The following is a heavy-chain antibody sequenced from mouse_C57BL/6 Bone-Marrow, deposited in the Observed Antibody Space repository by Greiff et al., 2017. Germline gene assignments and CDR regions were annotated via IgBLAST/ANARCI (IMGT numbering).Heavy chain of an antibody. D-gene: IGHD5-1*01. CDR1: GFNIKDDY. J-gene: IGHJ2*01. Sequence: VQLQQSGAELVRPGASVKLSCTASGFNIKDDYMHWVKQRPEQGLEWIGWIDPENGDTEYASKFQGKATITADTSSNTAYLQLSSLTSEDTAVYYCTTVYLLYFDYWGQGTTLTVSS. V-gene: IGHV14-4*01. CDR2: IDPENGDT. CDR3: TTVYLLYFDY.